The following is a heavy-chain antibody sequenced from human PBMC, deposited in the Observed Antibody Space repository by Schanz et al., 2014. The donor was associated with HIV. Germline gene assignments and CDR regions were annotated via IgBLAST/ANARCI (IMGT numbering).Heavy chain of an antibody. J-gene: IGHJ5*02. Sequence: QVQLQESGPGLVNPSETLSLSCTVSGGSIDNYYWSWIRQPAGKGLEYIGRIYPSGITNYNPSVKSRITMSVDTSKNQFSLKLSSVTAADTAVYYCARVGYGGNSDWFDPWGQGTLVTVSS. V-gene: IGHV4-4*07. D-gene: IGHD2-21*02. CDR1: GGSIDNYY. CDR2: IYPSGIT. CDR3: ARVGYGGNSDWFDP.